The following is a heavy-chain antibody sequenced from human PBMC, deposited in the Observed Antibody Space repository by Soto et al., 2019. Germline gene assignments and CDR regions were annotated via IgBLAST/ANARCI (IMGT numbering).Heavy chain of an antibody. CDR3: AKDANDFWSGYYTGMNFDY. J-gene: IGHJ4*02. CDR1: GFTFDDYA. Sequence: GGSLRLSCAASGFTFDDYAMHWVRQAPGKGLEWVSGISWNSGSIGYADSVKGRFTISRDNAKNSLYLQMNSLRAEDTALYYCAKDANDFWSGYYTGMNFDYWGQGTLVTVSS. V-gene: IGHV3-9*01. D-gene: IGHD3-3*01. CDR2: ISWNSGSI.